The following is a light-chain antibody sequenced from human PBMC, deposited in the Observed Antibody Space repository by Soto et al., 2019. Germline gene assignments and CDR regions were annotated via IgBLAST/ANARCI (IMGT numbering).Light chain of an antibody. Sequence: DIQMTQYPSSLSGSVGDRFTMTCGASLNIGDSLSWFQQKAGKPPTQLIYGASALQSGVPVRFSGSASGTDFTLTIRNMQREDFATYYCLQTYNLPRTFGQGTNVDIK. J-gene: IGKJ1*01. CDR2: GAS. CDR3: LQTYNLPRT. V-gene: IGKV1-39*01. CDR1: LNIGDS.